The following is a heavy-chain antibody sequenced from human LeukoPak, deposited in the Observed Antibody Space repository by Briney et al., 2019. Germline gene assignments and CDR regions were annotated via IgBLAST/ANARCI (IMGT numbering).Heavy chain of an antibody. CDR3: ARETRLHSGSYSNDAFDI. D-gene: IGHD1-26*01. CDR2: ISYSGST. CDR1: GGSIGSYY. V-gene: IGHV4-59*01. J-gene: IGHJ3*02. Sequence: PETLSLTCTVSGGSIGSYYWSWIRQPPGKGLEWIGYISYSGSTDYNPSLKSRVTISLDTSKNQFSLRLSSVTAADTAVYYCARETRLHSGSYSNDAFDIWGRGTIDPVSS.